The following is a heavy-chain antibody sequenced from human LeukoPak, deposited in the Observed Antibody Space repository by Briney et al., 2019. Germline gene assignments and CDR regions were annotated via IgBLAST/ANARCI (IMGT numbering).Heavy chain of an antibody. CDR2: MDPNSGNT. Sequence: ASVKVSSKASGYTFTSYDINWVRQATGQGLEWMGWMDPNSGNTGYAQKFQGRVTMTRNTSISTAYMELSSLRSEDTAVYYCARVGVPAAPIDYWGQGTLVTVSS. J-gene: IGHJ4*02. V-gene: IGHV1-8*02. D-gene: IGHD2-2*01. CDR3: ARVGVPAAPIDY. CDR1: GYTFTSYD.